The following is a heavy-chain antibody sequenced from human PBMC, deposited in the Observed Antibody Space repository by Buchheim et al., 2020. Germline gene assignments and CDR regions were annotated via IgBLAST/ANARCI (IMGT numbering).Heavy chain of an antibody. J-gene: IGHJ4*02. CDR1: GFTFSSYA. Sequence: QVQLVESGGGVVQPGRSMRLSCAASGFTFSSYAMHWVRQAPGKGLEWVAVIPYDGSNKYYADSVKGRFTISRDNSKNTLYLQMNSLRAEDTAVYYCARAADDSSWYGYYFDYWGQGTL. V-gene: IGHV3-30*04. D-gene: IGHD6-13*01. CDR2: IPYDGSNK. CDR3: ARAADDSSWYGYYFDY.